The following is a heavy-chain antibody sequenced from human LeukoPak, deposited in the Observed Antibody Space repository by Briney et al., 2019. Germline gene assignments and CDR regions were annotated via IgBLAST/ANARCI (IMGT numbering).Heavy chain of an antibody. CDR1: GFTFSTYA. CDR3: ERRYELLSVSWFEP. V-gene: IGHV3-23*01. D-gene: IGHD2-2*01. CDR2: VSESGGST. J-gene: IGHJ5*02. Sequence: PGGSLRLSSAASGFTFSTYAMTSVRQAPGRGLEWVSTVSESGGSTYYADSGKGRVTIPRHNSKTTTYLQMNSLRAEDTAVYYCERRYELLSVSWFEPWGPGALVTVSS.